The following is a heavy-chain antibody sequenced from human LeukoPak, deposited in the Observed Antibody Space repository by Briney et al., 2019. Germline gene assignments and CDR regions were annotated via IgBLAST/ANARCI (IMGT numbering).Heavy chain of an antibody. Sequence: SQTLSLTCAVSGGSISSGGYSWSWIRQPPGKGLEWIGYIYHSGSTYYNPSLKSRVTISVDTSKNQFSLKLSSVTAADTAVYYCARRRQYYYDSSGYGGDYWGRGTLVTVSS. CDR2: IYHSGST. V-gene: IGHV4-30-2*03. D-gene: IGHD3-22*01. J-gene: IGHJ4*02. CDR3: ARRRQYYYDSSGYGGDY. CDR1: GGSISSGGYS.